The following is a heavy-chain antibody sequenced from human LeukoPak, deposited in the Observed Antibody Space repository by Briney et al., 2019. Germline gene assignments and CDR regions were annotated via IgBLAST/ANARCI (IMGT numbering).Heavy chain of an antibody. CDR1: GFTFNLFS. J-gene: IGHJ4*01. Sequence: GGSLTLSCEASGFTFNLFSMHWIRQPPAKGLEWVSATSHDESNKLYADSVKGRFTISRDNSRDTVYLQMNNLRLDDAGTYYCARSRLGLWLSVIDYWGQGSLVTVS. V-gene: IGHV3-30*03. CDR2: TSHDESNK. D-gene: IGHD3-9*01. CDR3: ARSRLGLWLSVIDY.